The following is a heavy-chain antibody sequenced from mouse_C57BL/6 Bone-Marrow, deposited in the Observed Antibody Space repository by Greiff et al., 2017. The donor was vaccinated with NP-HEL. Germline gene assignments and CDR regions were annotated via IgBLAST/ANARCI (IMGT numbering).Heavy chain of an antibody. Sequence: QVQLQQAGAELVRPGASVTLSRKASGYTFTDYEMHWVKQTPVHGLEWIGAIDPETGGTTYNQKFKGKAILTADKSSSTAYMELRSLTSEDSAVYYCTILKYYAMDYWGQGTSVTVSS. J-gene: IGHJ4*01. V-gene: IGHV1-15*01. CDR1: GYTFTDYE. CDR2: IDPETGGT. CDR3: TILKYYAMDY.